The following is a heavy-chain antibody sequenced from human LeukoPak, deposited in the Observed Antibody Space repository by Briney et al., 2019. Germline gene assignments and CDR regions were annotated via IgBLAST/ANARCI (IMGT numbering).Heavy chain of an antibody. CDR1: GYTFTSYE. CDR2: MSPNSGNT. CDR3: ARDLFVYCSGGSCSTFDY. D-gene: IGHD2-15*01. J-gene: IGHJ4*02. Sequence: ASVKVSCKASGYTFTSYEINWVRQATGQGLEWMGWMSPNSGNTGYAQKFQGRVTMTTDTSTSTAYMELRSLRSDDTAVYYCARDLFVYCSGGSCSTFDYWGQGTLVTVSS. V-gene: IGHV1-8*01.